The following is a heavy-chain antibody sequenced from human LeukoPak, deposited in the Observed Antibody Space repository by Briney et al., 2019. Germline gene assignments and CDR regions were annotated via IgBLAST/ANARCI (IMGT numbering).Heavy chain of an antibody. J-gene: IGHJ3*02. V-gene: IGHV3-53*01. Sequence: GGSLRLSCAASGFTFSNAWMSWVRQAPGKGLEWVSVIYSGGSIYYADSVKGRFTISRDNSRNTLYLQTNSLRAEDTAVYYCARALNGFDIWGPGTLVTVSS. CDR1: GFTFSNAW. CDR2: IYSGGSI. CDR3: ARALNGFDI.